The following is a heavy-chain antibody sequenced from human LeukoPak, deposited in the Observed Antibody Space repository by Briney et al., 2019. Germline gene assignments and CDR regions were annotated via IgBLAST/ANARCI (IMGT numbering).Heavy chain of an antibody. CDR1: GFTFRTDG. J-gene: IGHJ3*01. CDR3: AKRADYYDSTRAIYDAFHL. V-gene: IGHV3-30*02. CDR2: IRYDGSDK. Sequence: PGGSLRLACAASGFTFRTDGIHWVRQAPGKGLEWVTFIRYDGSDKFYADSVRGRFTISRDNSKNTLFLQLNSRRVEDTAVYYCAKRADYYDSTRAIYDAFHLWGQGTMVTVSS. D-gene: IGHD3-16*01.